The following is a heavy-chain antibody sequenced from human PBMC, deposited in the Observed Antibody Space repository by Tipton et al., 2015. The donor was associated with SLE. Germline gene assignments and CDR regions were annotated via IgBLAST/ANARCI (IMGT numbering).Heavy chain of an antibody. Sequence: SLRLSCAASGFTFSSYAMSWVRQAPGKGLEWVSAISGSGGSTYYADPVKGRFTISRDNSKNTLYLQMNSLRAEDTAVYYCAKVAHYMDYFDYWGQGTRVTVSS. CDR1: GFTFSSYA. D-gene: IGHD3-10*01. V-gene: IGHV3-23*01. CDR3: AKVAHYMDYFDY. CDR2: ISGSGGST. J-gene: IGHJ4*02.